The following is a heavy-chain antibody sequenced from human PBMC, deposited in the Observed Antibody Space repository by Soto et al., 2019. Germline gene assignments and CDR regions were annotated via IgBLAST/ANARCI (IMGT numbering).Heavy chain of an antibody. CDR2: IRCDGSST. CDR3: ARASGGAYYYYYGMDV. V-gene: IGHV3-23*01. J-gene: IGHJ6*02. CDR1: GFTFSSYA. D-gene: IGHD3-16*01. Sequence: TGGSLRLSCAASGFTFSSYAMSWVRQAPGKGLEWVAAIRCDGSSTYYADSVKGRFTISRDNSKNTLYLQMNSLRAEDTAVYYCARASGGAYYYYYGMDVWGQGTTVTVSS.